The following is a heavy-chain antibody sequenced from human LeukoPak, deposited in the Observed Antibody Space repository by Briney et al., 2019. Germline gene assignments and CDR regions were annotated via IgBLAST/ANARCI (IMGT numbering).Heavy chain of an antibody. V-gene: IGHV4-34*01. CDR1: GGSFSGYY. CDR3: AARTTFGYYFDY. J-gene: IGHJ4*02. D-gene: IGHD3-10*02. CDR2: INHSGST. Sequence: SETLSLTCAVYGGSFSGYYWSWIRQTPGKGLEWIGEINHSGSTNYNPSLKSRVTISVDTSKNQFSLKLSSVTAADTAVYYCAARTTFGYYFDYWGQGTLVTVSS.